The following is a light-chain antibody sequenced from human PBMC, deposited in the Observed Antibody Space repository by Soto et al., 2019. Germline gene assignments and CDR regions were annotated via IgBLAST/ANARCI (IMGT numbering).Light chain of an antibody. CDR3: LLYYGGPWV. J-gene: IGLJ3*02. CDR2: NTS. CDR1: TGAVTSGHY. Sequence: QAVVTQEPSLTVSPGGTVTLTCASGTGAVTSGHYPSWFQQKPGQAPRALIDNTSNKQAWTPARFSGSLLGGKAALTLSGVQPEDEADYSCLLYYGGPWVFGGGTKLTVL. V-gene: IGLV7-43*01.